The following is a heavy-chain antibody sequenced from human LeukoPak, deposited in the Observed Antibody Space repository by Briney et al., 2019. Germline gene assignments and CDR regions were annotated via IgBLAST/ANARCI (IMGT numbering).Heavy chain of an antibody. V-gene: IGHV4-59*01. CDR2: IYYSGST. J-gene: IGHJ5*02. CDR1: GGSISSYY. Sequence: SETLSLTCTVSGGSISSYYWSWIRQPPGKGLEWIGYIYYSGSTNYNPSLKSRDTISVDTSKNQFSLKLSSVTAADTAVYYCARGEFSWFDPWGQGTLVTVSS. CDR3: ARGEFSWFDP. D-gene: IGHD3-10*01.